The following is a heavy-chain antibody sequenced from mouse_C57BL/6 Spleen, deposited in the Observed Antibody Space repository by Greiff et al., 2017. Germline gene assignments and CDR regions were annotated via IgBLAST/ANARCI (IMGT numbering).Heavy chain of an antibody. D-gene: IGHD1-1*02. CDR1: GYTFTSYW. CDR2: INPRSGDT. CDR3: ESSVLFSVVSFDY. J-gene: IGHJ2*01. Sequence: VQLKESGAELARPGASVKLSCKASGYTFTSYWMHWVKQRPGQGLEWIGYINPRSGDTDYNQKFKDKAILTADKSSSTAYMELSSLTSEDSAVYYCESSVLFSVVSFDYRGQGTTLTFAS. V-gene: IGHV1-7*01.